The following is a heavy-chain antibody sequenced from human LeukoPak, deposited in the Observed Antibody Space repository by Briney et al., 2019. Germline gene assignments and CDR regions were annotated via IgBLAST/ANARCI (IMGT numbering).Heavy chain of an antibody. D-gene: IGHD6-19*01. J-gene: IGHJ4*02. CDR1: GFSFSSYG. V-gene: IGHV3-30*18. CDR3: VKRVYTSVSFDC. Sequence: GRSLRLSCAASGFSFSSYGMHWVRQTPGKGLEWVAVISYDGSDKYYVDSVKGRFTISRDNSKNTLYLQMNSLRAEDTALYYCVKRVYTSVSFDCWGQGTLVTVSS. CDR2: ISYDGSDK.